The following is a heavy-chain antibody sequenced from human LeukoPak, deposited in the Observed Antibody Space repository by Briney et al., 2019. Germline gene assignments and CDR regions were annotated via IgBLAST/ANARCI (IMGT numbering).Heavy chain of an antibody. J-gene: IGHJ4*02. CDR3: ARSLYDFWSSYGY. Sequence: PSETLSLTCTVSGGSISSSDYYWGWIRQPPGKGLEWIGSIYYSGTTYYNPSLKSRVTISVDTSKNQFSLKLSSVTAADTAVYYCARSLYDFWSSYGYWGQGTLVTVSS. V-gene: IGHV4-39*01. CDR1: GGSISSSDYY. CDR2: IYYSGTT. D-gene: IGHD3-3*01.